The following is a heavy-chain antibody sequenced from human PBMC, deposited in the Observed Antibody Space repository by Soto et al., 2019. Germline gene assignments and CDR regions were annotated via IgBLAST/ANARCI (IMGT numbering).Heavy chain of an antibody. V-gene: IGHV1-69*01. CDR2: IIPIFGTA. CDR3: ARGFVYGGKIGNFDY. D-gene: IGHD4-17*01. Sequence: QVQLVQSGAEVQKPGSSVKVSCKASGGTFSTYAINWVRQAPGQGLEWVGVIIPIFGTASYAQKFQGRVTITADESTSTAYMELSSLRSEDTAVYYCARGFVYGGKIGNFDYWGQGTLVTVSS. CDR1: GGTFSTYA. J-gene: IGHJ4*02.